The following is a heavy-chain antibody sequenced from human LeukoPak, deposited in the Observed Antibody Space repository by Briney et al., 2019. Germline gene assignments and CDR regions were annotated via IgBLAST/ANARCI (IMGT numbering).Heavy chain of an antibody. V-gene: IGHV3-21*01. CDR1: GFTFSTYN. Sequence: PGGSLRLSCAASGFTFSTYNMNWVRQAPGKGLEWVSSISSGSTYIYYADSVKGRFTISRDNAKNSLYLQMNSLRAEDTAVYYCARVPAFYCSSTSCSSYYYMDVWGKGTMVTVSS. CDR2: ISSGSTYI. CDR3: ARVPAFYCSSTSCSSYYYMDV. J-gene: IGHJ6*03. D-gene: IGHD2-2*01.